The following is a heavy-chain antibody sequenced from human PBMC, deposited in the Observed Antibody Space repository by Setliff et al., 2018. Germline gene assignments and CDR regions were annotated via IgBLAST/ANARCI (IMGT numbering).Heavy chain of an antibody. CDR1: GFSFDDYA. V-gene: IGHV3-9*01. J-gene: IGHJ4*02. CDR2: ISWNSDTI. CDR3: VRDLHWGFDY. Sequence: PGGSLRLSCAASGFSFDDYAMHWVRQAPGKGLEWVSGISWNSDTIGYADSVKGRFTISRDNVKNSLFLQMNSLRAEDTAVYYCVRDLHWGFDYWGLGTLVTVSS. D-gene: IGHD7-27*01.